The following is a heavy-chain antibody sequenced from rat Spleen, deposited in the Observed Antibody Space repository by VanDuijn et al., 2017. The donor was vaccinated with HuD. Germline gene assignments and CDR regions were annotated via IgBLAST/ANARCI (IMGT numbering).Heavy chain of an antibody. CDR2: IWTGGST. CDR3: ARYPFYNSGYGY. V-gene: IGHV2-43*01. CDR1: GFSLTSYH. D-gene: IGHD4-3*01. Sequence: QVQLKESGPGLVQPSQTLSLTCTVAGFSLTSYHVRWVRQPPGKGLEWMGVIWTGGSTAYSSSFKSRLSINRDTSKNQVFLKMNSLQTEDTAMYFCARYPFYNSGYGYWGQGVMVTVSS. J-gene: IGHJ2*01.